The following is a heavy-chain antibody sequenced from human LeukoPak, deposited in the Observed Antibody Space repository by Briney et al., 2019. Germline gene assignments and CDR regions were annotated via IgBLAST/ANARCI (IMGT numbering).Heavy chain of an antibody. Sequence: PGGSLRLSCVASGFTFRSYWMSWVRQAPGKGLEWVAYIKQDGSEKYYVDSVKGRFTISRDNTKNSLFLQMNSLRAEDTAVYYPARGWEDCTSVSCYTGGDVFDMWGQGTMVTVSS. CDR2: IKQDGSEK. CDR1: GFTFRSYW. D-gene: IGHD2-2*02. V-gene: IGHV3-7*01. J-gene: IGHJ3*02. CDR3: ARGWEDCTSVSCYTGGDVFDM.